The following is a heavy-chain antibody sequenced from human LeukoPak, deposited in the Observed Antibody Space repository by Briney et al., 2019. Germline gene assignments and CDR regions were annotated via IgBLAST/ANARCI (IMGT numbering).Heavy chain of an antibody. D-gene: IGHD3-10*01. CDR1: GGSFSGYY. V-gene: IGHV4-34*01. CDR2: INHSGST. CDR3: ARRVRGVNDAFDI. Sequence: PSETLSLTCTVYGGSFSGYYWSWIRQPPGKGPEWIGEINHSGSTNYNPSLKSRVTIPLDTSKNHFSLKLSSMTAADTAVYYCARRVRGVNDAFDIWGQGTMVTVSS. J-gene: IGHJ3*02.